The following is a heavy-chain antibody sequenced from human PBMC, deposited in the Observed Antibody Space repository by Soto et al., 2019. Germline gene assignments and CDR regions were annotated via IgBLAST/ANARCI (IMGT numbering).Heavy chain of an antibody. V-gene: IGHV5-51*01. CDR1: GYSFTSYW. CDR3: ARTTNYYDSSGYPLNWFDP. CDR2: IYPGDSDT. D-gene: IGHD3-22*01. J-gene: IGHJ5*02. Sequence: LGESLKISCKGSGYSFTSYWIGWVRQMPGRGLEWMGIIYPGDSDTRYSPSFQGQVTISADKSISTAYLQWSSLKASDTAMYYCARTTNYYDSSGYPLNWFDPWGQGTLVTVST.